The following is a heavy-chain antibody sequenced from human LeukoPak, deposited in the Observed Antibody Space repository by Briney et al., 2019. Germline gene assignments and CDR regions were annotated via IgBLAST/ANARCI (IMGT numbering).Heavy chain of an antibody. Sequence: GGSLRLSCAASGFTFSNAWMSWVRQAPGRGLEWVSGINWKTGNGIYADSVKGRFTISRDNAKNSLYLQMSSLRAEDTALYYCTRRAARWQFDLWGRGTLLTVSS. CDR2: INWKTGNG. CDR3: TRRAARWQFDL. V-gene: IGHV3-20*04. D-gene: IGHD5-24*01. J-gene: IGHJ2*01. CDR1: GFTFSNAW.